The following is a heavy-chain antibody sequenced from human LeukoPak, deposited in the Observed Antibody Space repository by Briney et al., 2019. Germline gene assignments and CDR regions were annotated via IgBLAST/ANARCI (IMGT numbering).Heavy chain of an antibody. J-gene: IGHJ5*02. V-gene: IGHV1-8*01. CDR2: KNPNSGNT. CDR3: ASPLLTGIAAAGTNPSP. Sequence: ASVKVSCKASGYTFTSYDINWVRQATGQGLEWMGWKNPNSGNTGYAQKFQGRVTMTRDTSISTAYMELSRLRSDDTAVYYCASPLLTGIAAAGTNPSPWGQGTLVTVSS. CDR1: GYTFTSYD. D-gene: IGHD6-13*01.